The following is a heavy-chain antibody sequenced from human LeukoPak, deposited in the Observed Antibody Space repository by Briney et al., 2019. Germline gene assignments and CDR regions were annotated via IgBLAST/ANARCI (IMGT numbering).Heavy chain of an antibody. J-gene: IGHJ4*02. D-gene: IGHD3-10*01. Sequence: GGSLRLSCVASRFTFNKYYMSWVRQAPGKGLQWVANINPDGSEKYYVDSVKGRFTISRDNAKNSLYLQMNSLRAEDTAVYYCARNPPDYYASGSYYKLGSCFDYWGQGTLVTVSS. V-gene: IGHV3-7*01. CDR3: ARNPPDYYASGSYYKLGSCFDY. CDR1: RFTFNKYY. CDR2: INPDGSEK.